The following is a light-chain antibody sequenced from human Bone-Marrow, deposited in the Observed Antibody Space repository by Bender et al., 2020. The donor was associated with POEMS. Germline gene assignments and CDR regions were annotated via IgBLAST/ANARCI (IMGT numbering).Light chain of an antibody. V-gene: IGLV2-14*02. J-gene: IGLJ3*02. Sequence: QSALTQPASVSGSPGQSITISCTGTSSDVGNYNLVSWYQHHPGRAPKLLIYSSHRRPSEVPDRFSGSRSGTSASLAISGLQSEDEADYYCAVWDDSLNGWVFGGGTKLTVL. CDR2: SSH. CDR3: AVWDDSLNGWV. CDR1: SSDVGNYNL.